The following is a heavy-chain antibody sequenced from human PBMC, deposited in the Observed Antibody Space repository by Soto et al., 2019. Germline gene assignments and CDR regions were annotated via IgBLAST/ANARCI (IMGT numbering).Heavy chain of an antibody. D-gene: IGHD4-17*01. J-gene: IGHJ6*02. CDR1: GFSFSSYG. CDR2: VWLSGRNK. V-gene: IGHV3-33*01. CDR3: VRALDRTTVTRGGRDV. Sequence: QVQLVESGVGLVQSGRSLRLSCEASGFSFSSYGMHWVRQAPGKGLEWVAVVWLSGRNKYYADSVRGRFIISRADSTNTVSLQMDSLRDEDTAVYFFVRALDRTTVTRGGRDVWGQGTPVTVSS.